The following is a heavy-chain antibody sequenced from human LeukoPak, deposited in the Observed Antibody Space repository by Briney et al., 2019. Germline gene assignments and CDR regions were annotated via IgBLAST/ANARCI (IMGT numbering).Heavy chain of an antibody. CDR1: GFTFSDYW. CDR2: IKQDGSAV. V-gene: IGHV3-7*04. J-gene: IGHJ3*02. D-gene: IGHD6-19*01. CDR3: ARVALAATGAFDI. Sequence: GGSLRLSCAASGFTFSDYWMSWFRKAPGKGLEWVASIKQDGSAVQFVDSLRGRFTISRDNAKYSLYLQMNSLRVEDTAVYYCARVALAATGAFDIWGQGTMVTVSS.